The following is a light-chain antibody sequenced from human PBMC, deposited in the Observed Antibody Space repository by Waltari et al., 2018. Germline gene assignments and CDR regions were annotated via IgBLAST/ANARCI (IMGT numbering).Light chain of an antibody. J-gene: IGLJ3*02. CDR2: DNN. V-gene: IGLV1-51*01. CDR3: VTWDNSLSGLV. Sequence: QSVLTQPPSVSAAPGQKVTISCSGSSSNIGIRFVSWYQQLPATAPNLLIYDNNKRPSGIPTRFSGSKSGPSATLGIAGLQTGDEADYYCVTWDNSLSGLVIGGGTRLTVL. CDR1: SSNIGIRF.